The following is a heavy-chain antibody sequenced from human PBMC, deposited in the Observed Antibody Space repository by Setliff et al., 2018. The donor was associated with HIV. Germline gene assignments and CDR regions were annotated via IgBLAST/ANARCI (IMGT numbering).Heavy chain of an antibody. CDR3: ARGAWYTSGWYSSRYMDV. V-gene: IGHV1-8*02. D-gene: IGHD6-19*01. CDR2: MNPNSGNT. J-gene: IGHJ6*03. Sequence: GASVKVSCKASGYALTDFYIHWVRQTPGQGLEWMGWMNPNSGNTGYAQKFQGRVTLTRHTSISTAYMELNSLRSEDTAVYYCARGAWYTSGWYSSRYMDVWGKGTTVTVSS. CDR1: GYALTDFY.